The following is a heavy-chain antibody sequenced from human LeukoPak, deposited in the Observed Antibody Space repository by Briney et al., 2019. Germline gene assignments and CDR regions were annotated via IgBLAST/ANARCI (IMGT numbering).Heavy chain of an antibody. V-gene: IGHV4-34*01. CDR2: INHRGST. J-gene: IGHJ4*01. D-gene: IGHD3-16*02. Sequence: PSETLSLTCAVYGGSFSGYYWSWIRQPPGKGREWSGEINHRGSTNYNPSLNSPLTISVNSSKNRFSLTLSSVTAADTPVYYSATGPGYDYVWGSYRLYYFDYWGLGTLVTVSS. CDR3: ATGPGYDYVWGSYRLYYFDY. CDR1: GGSFSGYY.